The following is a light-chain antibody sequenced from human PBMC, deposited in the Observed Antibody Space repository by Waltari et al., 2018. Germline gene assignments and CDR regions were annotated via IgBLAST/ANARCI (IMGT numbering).Light chain of an antibody. V-gene: IGLV2-14*03. CDR2: DVS. Sequence: QSALTQPASVSGSPGQSITISCPGTSSDVGGHNHVSWYQQHPGQAPKLLIYDVSKWPSGVSDRFAGSKSGNTASLTISGRQAEDEADYYCNSYTSSTTWVFGGGTRVTVL. CDR3: NSYTSSTTWV. CDR1: SSDVGGHNH. J-gene: IGLJ3*02.